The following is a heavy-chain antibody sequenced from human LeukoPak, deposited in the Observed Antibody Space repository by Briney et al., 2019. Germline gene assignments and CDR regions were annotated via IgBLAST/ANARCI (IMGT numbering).Heavy chain of an antibody. V-gene: IGHV1-2*02. CDR3: ARVSGYSYGYGGIDY. J-gene: IGHJ4*02. CDR2: INPNSGGT. Sequence: GASVKVSCKASGYTLTDYYIHRVRQAPGQGLEWMGWINPNSGGTNYAQKLQGRVTMTTDTSTSTAYMELRSLRSDDTAVYYCARVSGYSYGYGGIDYWGQGTLVTVSS. D-gene: IGHD5-18*01. CDR1: GYTLTDYY.